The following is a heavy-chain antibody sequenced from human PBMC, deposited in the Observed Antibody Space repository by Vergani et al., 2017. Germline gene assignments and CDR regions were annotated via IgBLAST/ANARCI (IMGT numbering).Heavy chain of an antibody. V-gene: IGHV2-5*04. Sequence: QITLKESGPTLVKPTQTLTLTCTFSGFSLNTRGVSVAWIRQPPGKALDWLALIYWNDDQHYSPSLNNRVTITKDTSKNQVVLTMTNRDYVDTGTYYCVYRKPECGITVSFYPFYSNSSWDVGAKGTTVPVS. CDR1: GFSLNTRGVS. J-gene: IGHJ6*03. CDR3: VYRKPECGITVSFYPFYSNSSWDV. CDR2: IYWNDDQ. D-gene: IGHD2-21*01.